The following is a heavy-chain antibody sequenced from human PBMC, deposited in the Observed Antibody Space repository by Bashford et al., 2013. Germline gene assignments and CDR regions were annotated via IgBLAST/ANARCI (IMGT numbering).Heavy chain of an antibody. J-gene: IGHJ4*02. D-gene: IGHD2-2*01. Sequence: IVWVRQAPGRGLEWMGEIIPIFGTGSSAQKFRGRVAITADESTRTVYMSLSRLKSEDTAIYYCARARLFCTSTNCPLAYWGQGTL. CDR2: IIPIFGTG. CDR3: ARARLFCTSTNCPLAY. V-gene: IGHV1-69*01.